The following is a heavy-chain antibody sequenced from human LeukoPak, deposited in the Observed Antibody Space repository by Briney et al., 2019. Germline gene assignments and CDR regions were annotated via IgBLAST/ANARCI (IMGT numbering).Heavy chain of an antibody. J-gene: IGHJ5*02. Sequence: ASVKVSCKASGYTFTSYGISWVRQAPGQGLEWMGWISAYNGNTNYAQKLQGRVTMTTDTSTSTAYMELRSLRSDDTAVYYCARVKIDIGVVPAARGGWFDPWGQGTLVTVSS. CDR3: ARVKIDIGVVPAARGGWFDP. CDR1: GYTFTSYG. V-gene: IGHV1-18*04. D-gene: IGHD2-2*01. CDR2: ISAYNGNT.